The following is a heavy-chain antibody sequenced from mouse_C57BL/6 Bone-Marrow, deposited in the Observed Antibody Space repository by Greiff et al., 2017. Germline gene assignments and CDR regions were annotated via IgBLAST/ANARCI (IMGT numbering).Heavy chain of an antibody. J-gene: IGHJ3*01. CDR1: GYTFTSYT. CDR3: ARGPLIYYYGSSISWFAY. D-gene: IGHD1-1*01. V-gene: IGHV1-4*01. Sequence: VQLQESGAELARPGASVKMSCKASGYTFTSYTMHWVQQRPGQGLEWIGYINPSGGCTQYNQNFKDKATLTADKSSSTAYEQLSSLTSEDSAVYYCARGPLIYYYGSSISWFAYWGQGTLVTVSA. CDR2: INPSGGCT.